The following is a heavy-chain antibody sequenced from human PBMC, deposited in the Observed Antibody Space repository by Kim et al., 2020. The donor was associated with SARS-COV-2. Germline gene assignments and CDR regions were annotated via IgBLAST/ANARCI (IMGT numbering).Heavy chain of an antibody. CDR3: AKDPTSYSSSPVDY. D-gene: IGHD6-13*01. Sequence: ADSVKGRFTISRDNSKNTLDLQMNSLRAEDTAVYYCAKDPTSYSSSPVDYWGQGTLVTVSS. V-gene: IGHV3-23*01. J-gene: IGHJ4*02.